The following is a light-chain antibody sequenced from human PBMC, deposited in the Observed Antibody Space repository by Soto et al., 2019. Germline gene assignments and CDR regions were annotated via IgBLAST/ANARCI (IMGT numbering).Light chain of an antibody. J-gene: IGKJ1*01. CDR3: HPSGRPTP. V-gene: IGKV3-15*01. CDR2: GAS. Sequence: MTLSAAALSVSPGERATLSCRASRSISSNLAWYQQKPGQAPRLLIYGASTRATGIPARFSGSGSGTDFALTISRQAPDDFAVYYSHPSGRPTPFAQGTKLAIK. CDR1: RSISSN.